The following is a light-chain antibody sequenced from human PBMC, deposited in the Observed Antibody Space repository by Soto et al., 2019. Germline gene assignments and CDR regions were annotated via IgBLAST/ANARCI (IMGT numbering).Light chain of an antibody. J-gene: IGKJ1*01. CDR1: QTISSW. CDR2: KAS. V-gene: IGKV1-5*03. Sequence: DLQMTQSPSTLSGSVGDRVTITCRASQTISSWLAWYQQKPGKAPKLLIYKASTLKSGVPSRFSGSGSGTEFTLTISSLQADDFATYYCQHYNSYSEAFDQGTKVELK. CDR3: QHYNSYSEA.